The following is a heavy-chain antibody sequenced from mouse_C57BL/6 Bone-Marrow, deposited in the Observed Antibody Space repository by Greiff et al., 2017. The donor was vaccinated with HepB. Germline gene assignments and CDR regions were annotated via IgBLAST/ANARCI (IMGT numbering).Heavy chain of an antibody. D-gene: IGHD2-13*01. CDR3: AREGGLLYYYAMDY. CDR1: GYTFTSYW. V-gene: IGHV1-64*01. Sequence: LQQPGAELVKPGASVKLSCKASGYTFTSYWMHWVKQRPGQGLEWIGMIHPNSGSTNYNEKFKSKATLTVDKSSSTAYMQLSSLTSEDSAVYYCAREGGLLYYYAMDYWGQGTSVTVSS. CDR2: IHPNSGST. J-gene: IGHJ4*01.